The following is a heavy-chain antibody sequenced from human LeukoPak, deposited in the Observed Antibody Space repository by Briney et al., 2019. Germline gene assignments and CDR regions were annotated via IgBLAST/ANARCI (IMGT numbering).Heavy chain of an antibody. V-gene: IGHV3-43*02. D-gene: IGHD3-22*01. Sequence: PGGSLRLSCAASGFTFDDYAMYWVRQAPGKGLEWVSLISGDGGSTYYADSVKGRFTISRDNSKNSLYLQMNSLRTEDTALYYCAKDMTPSYDSSGHYFDYWGQGTLVTVSS. CDR2: ISGDGGST. J-gene: IGHJ4*02. CDR1: GFTFDDYA. CDR3: AKDMTPSYDSSGHYFDY.